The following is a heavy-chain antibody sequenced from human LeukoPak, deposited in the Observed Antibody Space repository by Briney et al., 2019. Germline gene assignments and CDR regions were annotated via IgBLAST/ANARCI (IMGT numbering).Heavy chain of an antibody. D-gene: IGHD2-8*01. CDR3: AKELYGNPSGY. V-gene: IGHV3-23*01. CDR1: GFTLRSSA. Sequence: GRSLRLSCAASGFTLRSSAMSWVRQAPGKGLEWVSAISGDGGTISYAASVRGRFTISRDNAKNTLFLQMSSLRAGDTALYYCAKELYGNPSGYWGQGTRVTVSS. CDR2: ISGDGGTI. J-gene: IGHJ4*02.